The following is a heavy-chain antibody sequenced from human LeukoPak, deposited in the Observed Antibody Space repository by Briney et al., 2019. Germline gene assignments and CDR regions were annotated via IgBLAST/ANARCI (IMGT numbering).Heavy chain of an antibody. J-gene: IGHJ6*02. CDR3: AKPRSMYSGSYYYYYGMDV. D-gene: IGHD1-26*01. CDR1: GFIFSNYW. V-gene: IGHV3-7*03. CDR2: ISQDGGAR. Sequence: GGSLRLSCATSGFIFSNYWMSWVRQVPGKGLEWVASISQDGGARTYLDSVKGRFTISRDNAKNSLYLQMNSLRAEDTALYYCAKPRSMYSGSYYYYYGMDVWGQGTTVTVSS.